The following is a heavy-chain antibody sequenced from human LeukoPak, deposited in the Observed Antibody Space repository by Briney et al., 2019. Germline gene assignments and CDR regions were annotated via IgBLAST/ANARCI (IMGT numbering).Heavy chain of an antibody. J-gene: IGHJ4*01. CDR1: GFTFSSYS. CDR2: ISSSSIYI. CDR3: ARDLRSSGWYYFDY. D-gene: IGHD6-19*01. V-gene: IGHV3-21*01. Sequence: GGSLRLSCAASGFTFSSYSMNWVRQAPGKGLEWVSSISSSSIYIYYADSVKGRFTISRDTAKNSLYLQMNSLRAEDTAVYYCARDLRSSGWYYFDYWGHGTLVTVSS.